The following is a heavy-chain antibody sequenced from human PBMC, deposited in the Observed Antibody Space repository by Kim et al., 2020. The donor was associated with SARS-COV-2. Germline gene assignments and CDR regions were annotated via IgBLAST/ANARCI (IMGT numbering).Heavy chain of an antibody. Sequence: GGSLRLSCAASGFSFSNNWMYWVRQAPGKGLVWVSRIDSDGSITNYADSVKGRFFISRDNGKNTLYLQMKSLRAEDTAVYYCAKVGYDWSIDYWGQGTLVTVSS. D-gene: IGHD3-9*01. CDR3: AKVGYDWSIDY. V-gene: IGHV3-74*01. CDR1: GFSFSNNW. J-gene: IGHJ4*02. CDR2: IDSDGSIT.